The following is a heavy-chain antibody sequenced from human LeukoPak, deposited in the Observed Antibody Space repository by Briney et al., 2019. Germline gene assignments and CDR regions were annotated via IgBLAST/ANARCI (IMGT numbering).Heavy chain of an antibody. CDR3: ARLSRYCDGSSCHGDNWVDP. CDR1: GVSLTSYY. Sequence: SETLSLTCTVSGVSLTSYYWTWIRQSPRKGLEWIAYIHSTGNTKYSPSLMSRVTISVDTSKNQFSLKVNSVTAEDTAMYYCARLSRYCDGSSCHGDNWVDPWGQGTLVTVSS. V-gene: IGHV4-59*01. J-gene: IGHJ5*02. CDR2: IHSTGNT. D-gene: IGHD2-21*01.